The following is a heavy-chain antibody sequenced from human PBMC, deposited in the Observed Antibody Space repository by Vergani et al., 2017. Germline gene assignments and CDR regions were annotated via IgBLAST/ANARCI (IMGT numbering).Heavy chain of an antibody. J-gene: IGHJ4*02. D-gene: IGHD3-22*01. CDR1: GGTFSSYT. V-gene: IGHV1-69*08. CDR2: IIPILGIA. Sequence: QVQLVQSGAEVKKPGSSVKVSCKASGGTFSSYTISWVRQAPGQGLEWMGRIIPILGIANYAQKFQGRVTITADKSTSTAYMELSSLRSEDTAVYYCAREGYYDSSGYYPSFDYWGQGTLVTVSS. CDR3: AREGYYDSSGYYPSFDY.